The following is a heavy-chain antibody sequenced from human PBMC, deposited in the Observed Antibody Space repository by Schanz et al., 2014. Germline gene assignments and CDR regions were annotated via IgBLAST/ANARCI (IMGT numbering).Heavy chain of an antibody. J-gene: IGHJ4*02. D-gene: IGHD3-22*01. Sequence: EVQLVESGGGLVQPGGSLRLSCAASGFTFSSYWMSWVRQAPGEGLEWVANIKQDGSEKYYVDSVKGRFTISRDNAKNSVYLQMNSLRTEDTAVYFCAKSYDTSGYSGFDYWGQGALVTVSS. CDR1: GFTFSSYW. V-gene: IGHV3-7*01. CDR3: AKSYDTSGYSGFDY. CDR2: IKQDGSEK.